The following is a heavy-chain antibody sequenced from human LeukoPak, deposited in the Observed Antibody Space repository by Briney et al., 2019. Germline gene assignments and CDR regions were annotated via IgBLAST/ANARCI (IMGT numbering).Heavy chain of an antibody. CDR3: ARGDIVVVPAGGKFDP. CDR1: GYTFTSYY. V-gene: IGHV1-46*01. J-gene: IGHJ5*02. D-gene: IGHD2-2*01. Sequence: RASVKVSCKASGYTFTSYYMHWVRQAPGQGLEWMGIINPSGGSTTYAQKFQGRVTVTRDTSTSTVYMELSSLTSEDTAVYYCARGDIVVVPAGGKFDPWGQGTLVTVSS. CDR2: INPSGGST.